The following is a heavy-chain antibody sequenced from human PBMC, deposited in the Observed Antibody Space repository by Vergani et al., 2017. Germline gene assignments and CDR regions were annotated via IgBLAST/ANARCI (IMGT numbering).Heavy chain of an antibody. D-gene: IGHD3-10*01. Sequence: QVQLVESGGGVVQAGRSLGLSCAASGFIFDTHGMYWVRQAPGKGLEWVAVISFDGTRYYMDSVRGRFSISRDNSKNMLFLQMNNLRTEDTAIYYCAKQYFVSGNYLFDYWGQGTLVTVSS. CDR1: GFIFDTHG. CDR2: ISFDGTR. V-gene: IGHV3-30*18. J-gene: IGHJ4*02. CDR3: AKQYFVSGNYLFDY.